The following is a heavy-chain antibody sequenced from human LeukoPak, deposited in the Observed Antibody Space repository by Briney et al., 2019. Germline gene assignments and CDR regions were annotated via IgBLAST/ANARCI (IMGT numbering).Heavy chain of an antibody. CDR2: IGTAGDT. J-gene: IGHJ5*02. CDR3: ARHSFQYNWFDP. D-gene: IGHD1-26*01. CDR1: GFTFSSYD. V-gene: IGHV3-13*01. Sequence: GGSLRLSCAASGFTFSSYDMHWVRQATGKGLEWVSAIGTAGDTYYPGSVKGRFTISRENAKNSLYLQMNSLRAGDTAVYYCARHSFQYNWFDPWGQGTLVTVSS.